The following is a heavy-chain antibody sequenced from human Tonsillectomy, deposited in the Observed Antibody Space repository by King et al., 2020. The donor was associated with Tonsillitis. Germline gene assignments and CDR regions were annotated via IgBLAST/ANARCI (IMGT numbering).Heavy chain of an antibody. J-gene: IGHJ4*02. V-gene: IGHV3-23*04. D-gene: IGHD6-19*01. CDR2: ISGYGDST. Sequence: QLVQSGGDLVQPGGSLRLSCAASGFTFSTYAMTWVRQAPGKGLEWVSAISGYGDSTYYADSVKGRFIISRDNSKNTLYLQMNSLRPEDTGVYFCAKPVSRSGWYRGDYFDSWGQGTLVIVSS. CDR3: AKPVSRSGWYRGDYFDS. CDR1: GFTFSTYA.